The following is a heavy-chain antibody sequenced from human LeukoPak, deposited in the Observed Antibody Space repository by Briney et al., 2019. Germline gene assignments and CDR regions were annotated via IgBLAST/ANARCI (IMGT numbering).Heavy chain of an antibody. CDR3: ARWRGSTSERSDY. V-gene: IGHV3-30*03. Sequence: PGRSLRLSCAASGFTFSSYGMHWVRQAPGKGLEWVAVISYDGSNKYYADSVKGRFTISRDNSKNTLYLQMDSLRVEDTATYYCARWRGSTSERSDYWGQGTLVTVSS. D-gene: IGHD2-2*01. CDR1: GFTFSSYG. J-gene: IGHJ4*02. CDR2: ISYDGSNK.